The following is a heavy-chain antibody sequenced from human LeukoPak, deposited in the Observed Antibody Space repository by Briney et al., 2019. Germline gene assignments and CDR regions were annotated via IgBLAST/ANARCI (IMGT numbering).Heavy chain of an antibody. V-gene: IGHV4-59*01. Sequence: SETLSLTCTVSGASIGSYYWSWIRQPPGKGLEWIGYIYYSGNTNYNPSLKSRVTISIDTSKNQFSLTLTSLTAADTAVYYCARVGYNYGHDYWGQGTLVTVSS. J-gene: IGHJ4*02. D-gene: IGHD5-18*01. CDR2: IYYSGNT. CDR3: ARVGYNYGHDY. CDR1: GASIGSYY.